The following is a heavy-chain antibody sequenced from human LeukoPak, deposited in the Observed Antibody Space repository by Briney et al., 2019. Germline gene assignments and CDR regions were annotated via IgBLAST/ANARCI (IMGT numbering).Heavy chain of an antibody. CDR2: IYYSGST. CDR3: ARDSTPYSGYVD. Sequence: SETLSLTCTVSGGSISSYYWSWIRQPPGKGLEWIGYIYYSGSTNYNPSLKSRVTISVDTSKNQFSLKLSSVTAADTAVYYCARDSTPYSGYVDWGQGTLVTVSS. V-gene: IGHV4-59*12. D-gene: IGHD5-12*01. CDR1: GGSISSYY. J-gene: IGHJ4*02.